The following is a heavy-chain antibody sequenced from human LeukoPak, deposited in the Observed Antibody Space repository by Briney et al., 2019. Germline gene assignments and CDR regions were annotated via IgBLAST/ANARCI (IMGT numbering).Heavy chain of an antibody. CDR2: IWYDGSNK. V-gene: IGHV3-33*01. CDR3: ATALYGSGSYRLTPGYYYYGMDV. J-gene: IGHJ6*02. CDR1: GFTFSSYG. Sequence: PGGSLRLSCAASGFTFSSYGMHWVRQAPGKGLEWVAVIWYDGSNKYYADSVKGRFTISRGNSKKTLYLQMNSLRAEDTAVYYCATALYGSGSYRLTPGYYYYGMDVWGQGTTVTVSS. D-gene: IGHD3-10*01.